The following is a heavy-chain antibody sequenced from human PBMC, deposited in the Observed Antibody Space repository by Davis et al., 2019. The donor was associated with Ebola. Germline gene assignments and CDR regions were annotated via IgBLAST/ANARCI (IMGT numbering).Heavy chain of an antibody. CDR1: GGSISSGAYY. D-gene: IGHD6-19*01. J-gene: IGHJ5*02. V-gene: IGHV4-31*03. CDR3: ARAPPAGALWFDP. Sequence: SETLSLTCTVSGGSISSGAYYWSWIRQHPGKGLEWIGCIYYSGSTYYNPSLKSRVTISVDASKNRFSLKLSSVTAADTAVYYCARAPPAGALWFDPWGQGTLVTVSS. CDR2: IYYSGST.